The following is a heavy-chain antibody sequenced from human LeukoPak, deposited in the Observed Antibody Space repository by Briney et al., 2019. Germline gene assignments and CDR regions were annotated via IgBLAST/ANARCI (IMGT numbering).Heavy chain of an antibody. CDR3: AKAGGSGSYYNELDY. Sequence: GGSLRLSCAASGFTFSSYAMNWVRQAPGKGLEWVSAISGSGGSTYYADSVKGRFTISRDNSKNTLHLQMNSLRAEDTAVYYCAKAGGSGSYYNELDYWGQGTLVTVSS. CDR2: ISGSGGST. CDR1: GFTFSSYA. V-gene: IGHV3-23*01. D-gene: IGHD3-10*01. J-gene: IGHJ4*02.